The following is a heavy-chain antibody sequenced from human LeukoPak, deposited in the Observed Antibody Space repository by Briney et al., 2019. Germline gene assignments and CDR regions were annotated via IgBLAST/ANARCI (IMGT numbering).Heavy chain of an antibody. V-gene: IGHV3-23*01. CDR2: ISGSGDIT. CDR3: AKAPYYYDSDY. D-gene: IGHD3-22*01. CDR1: GFTFSSYA. Sequence: PGRSLRLSCAASGFTFSSYAMTWVRQAPGKGLEWVSAISGSGDITYYADSVKGRFTISRDNSKNTLYLQMNSLRAEDTAVYYCAKAPYYYDSDYWGQGTLVTVSS. J-gene: IGHJ4*02.